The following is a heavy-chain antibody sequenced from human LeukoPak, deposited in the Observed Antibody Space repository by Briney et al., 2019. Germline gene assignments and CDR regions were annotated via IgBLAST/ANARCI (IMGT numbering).Heavy chain of an antibody. CDR2: INHGGVT. D-gene: IGHD1-14*01. Sequence: SETLSLTCGVSGGSFSGHYWTWLRQTPGKGLGWMGEINHGGVTNYNPSLKSRVSISIDTSTNEISLNMSSVTAADTGIYYCARGRNWQTFYHYYMDVWGKGATVTVS. CDR3: ARGRNWQTFYHYYMDV. J-gene: IGHJ6*03. CDR1: GGSFSGHY. V-gene: IGHV4-34*01.